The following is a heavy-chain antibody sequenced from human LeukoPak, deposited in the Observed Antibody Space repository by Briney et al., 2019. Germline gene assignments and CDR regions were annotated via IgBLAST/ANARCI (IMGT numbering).Heavy chain of an antibody. D-gene: IGHD6-13*01. J-gene: IGHJ3*02. CDR2: IFYSGST. V-gene: IGHV4-39*01. Sequence: SETLSLTCTVSGGSISSSSYYWGWIRQPPGKGLEWIEFIFYSGSTYHNPSLRSRVTISVDTSKNQFSLRLSSVTAADTAVYYCARGRITAGTNDAFDIWGQGTIVTVSS. CDR1: GGSISSSSYY. CDR3: ARGRITAGTNDAFDI.